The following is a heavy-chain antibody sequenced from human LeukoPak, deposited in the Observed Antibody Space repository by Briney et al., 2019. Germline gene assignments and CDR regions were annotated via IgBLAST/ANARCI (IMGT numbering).Heavy chain of an antibody. CDR1: GASTSDKY. V-gene: IGHV4-59*08. CDR3: AQTTGWPGFDF. Sequence: KTSETLPLTCSASGASTSDKYWSWIRQSPGRTLEWIGHIYNGRNTKYNPSLTSRVTISVDTSKNQFSLSLTSVTAADTDMYYCAQTTGWPGFDFWGPGALVTVSS. D-gene: IGHD6-19*01. J-gene: IGHJ4*02. CDR2: IYNGRNT.